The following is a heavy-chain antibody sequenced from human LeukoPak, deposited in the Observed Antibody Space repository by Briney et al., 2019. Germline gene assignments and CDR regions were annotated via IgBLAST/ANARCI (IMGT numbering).Heavy chain of an antibody. CDR2: IYYSGST. D-gene: IGHD3-9*01. CDR1: GGSISSGGYY. V-gene: IGHV4-31*03. CDR3: ARAGPSPPYDILTHGVDP. Sequence: TSETLSLTCTVSGGSISSGGYYWSWIRQHPGKGLEGIGYIYYSGSTYYNPSLKSRVTISVDTSKNQFSLKLSSVTAADTAVYYCARAGPSPPYDILTHGVDPWGQGTLVTVSS. J-gene: IGHJ5*02.